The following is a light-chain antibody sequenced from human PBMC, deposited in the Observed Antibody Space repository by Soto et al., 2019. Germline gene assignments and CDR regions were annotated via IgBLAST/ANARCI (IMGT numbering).Light chain of an antibody. CDR2: GNS. CDR3: QSYDSRLSGFVV. CDR1: SSNIGAGYD. J-gene: IGLJ2*01. Sequence: QSVLTQPPSVSGAPGQRVTISCTGSSSNIGAGYDVHWYQQLPGTAPKVLIYGNSNRPSGVPDRFSGSKSGTSASLAITGLQAEDEADYYCQSYDSRLSGFVVFGGGTKLTVL. V-gene: IGLV1-40*01.